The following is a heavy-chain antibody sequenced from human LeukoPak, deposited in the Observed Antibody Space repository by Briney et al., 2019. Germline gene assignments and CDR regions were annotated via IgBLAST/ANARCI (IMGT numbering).Heavy chain of an antibody. CDR1: GGSFSGYY. Sequence: PSETLSLTCAVSGGSFSGYYWSWIRQPAGKGLEWIGRIYTSGSTNYNPSLKSRVTMSVDTSKNQFSLKLSSVTAADTAVYYCARGLSSIAARSYYYYYYMDVWGKGTTVTVSS. CDR2: IYTSGST. D-gene: IGHD6-6*01. J-gene: IGHJ6*03. V-gene: IGHV4-4*07. CDR3: ARGLSSIAARSYYYYYYMDV.